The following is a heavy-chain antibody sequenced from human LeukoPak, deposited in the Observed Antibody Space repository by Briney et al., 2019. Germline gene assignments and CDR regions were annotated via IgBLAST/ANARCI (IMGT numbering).Heavy chain of an antibody. CDR1: GFTFSSYS. CDR3: ARRYNWNWKIDY. CDR2: IYYSGST. V-gene: IGHV4-39*07. D-gene: IGHD1-7*01. J-gene: IGHJ4*02. Sequence: PGGSLRLSCAASGFTFSSYSMNWVRQPPGKGLEWIGSIYYSGSTYYNPSLKSRVTISVDTSKNQFSLKLSSVTAADTAVYYCARRYNWNWKIDYWGQGTLVTVSS.